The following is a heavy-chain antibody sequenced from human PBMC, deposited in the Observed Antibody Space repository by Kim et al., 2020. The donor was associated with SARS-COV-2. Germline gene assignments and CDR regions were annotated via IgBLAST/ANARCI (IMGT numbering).Heavy chain of an antibody. Sequence: GGSLRLSCVASGFTFGDYGMNWFRQAPGKGLEWVGFIRDKAYGGTTEYAASVKDRFTISRDDSNSIAYLQMNSLKTEATAVYYCARGIITMVRGVITHW. CDR3: ARGIITMVRGVITH. CDR1: GFTFGDYG. J-gene: IGHJ1*01. V-gene: IGHV3-49*03. CDR2: IRDKAYGGTT. D-gene: IGHD3-10*01.